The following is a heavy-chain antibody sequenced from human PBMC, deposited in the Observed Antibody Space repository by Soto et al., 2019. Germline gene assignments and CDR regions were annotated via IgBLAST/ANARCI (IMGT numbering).Heavy chain of an antibody. Sequence: SETLSLTCAVYGGSFSGYYWSWIRQHPGKGLEWIGYIYYSGSTNYSPSLKSRVTISVDTSKNQFSLKLSSVTAADTAVYYCARGNYDILTSFDYWGQGTLDTVSS. CDR1: GGSFSGYY. D-gene: IGHD3-9*01. J-gene: IGHJ4*02. CDR3: ARGNYDILTSFDY. V-gene: IGHV4-59*01. CDR2: IYYSGST.